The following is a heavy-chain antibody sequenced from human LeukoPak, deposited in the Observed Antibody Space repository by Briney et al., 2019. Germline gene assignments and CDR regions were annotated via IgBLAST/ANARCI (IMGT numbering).Heavy chain of an antibody. CDR1: GLTFCSYA. D-gene: IGHD3-22*01. Sequence: PGGSVRLSCAASGLTFCSYAMRWVRHAPGKGLEWVSDISCSGGRTYYADSVKGRFTLSRDNSKHTLYLQMKSRRAEDTAVYYCAKGFIHWLYYDSSGYPPHHQVDAFDIWGQGTMVTVSS. V-gene: IGHV3-23*01. CDR3: AKGFIHWLYYDSSGYPPHHQVDAFDI. CDR2: ISCSGGRT. J-gene: IGHJ3*02.